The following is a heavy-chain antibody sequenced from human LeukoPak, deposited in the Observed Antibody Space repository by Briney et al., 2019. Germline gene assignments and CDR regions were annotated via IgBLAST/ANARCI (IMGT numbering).Heavy chain of an antibody. CDR2: IYYSGST. CDR3: ARRKNYGGNPFDY. CDR1: GGSISNSTFY. V-gene: IGHV4-39*01. D-gene: IGHD4-23*01. J-gene: IGHJ4*02. Sequence: PSETLSLTCTVSGGSISNSTFYWGWIRQPPGKGLEWIGNIYYSGSTYYNPSLKSRVTISVDTSKNQFSLRLSSVTTADTAVYYCARRKNYGGNPFDYWGQGTLVTVSS.